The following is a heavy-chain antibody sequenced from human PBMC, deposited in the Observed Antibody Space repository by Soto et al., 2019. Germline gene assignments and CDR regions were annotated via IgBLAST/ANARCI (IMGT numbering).Heavy chain of an antibody. CDR3: ARGGTNHPFDP. CDR1: GYSFTSFD. Sequence: QVQLVQSGVEVKKPGASVRVSCVASGYSFTSFDVNWVRQAPGQGLEWMGWMKTQSGSTAYAQNFHGRVTMTKNTSTSTVYMELSSLTSEDTAVYYCARGGTNHPFDPGGQGTLVIVSS. J-gene: IGHJ5*02. V-gene: IGHV1-8*01. CDR2: MKTQSGST.